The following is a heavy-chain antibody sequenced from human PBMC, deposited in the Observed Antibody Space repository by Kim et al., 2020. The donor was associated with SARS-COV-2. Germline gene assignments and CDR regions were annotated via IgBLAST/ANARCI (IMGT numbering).Heavy chain of an antibody. J-gene: IGHJ6*02. V-gene: IGHV1-24*01. D-gene: IGHD5-12*01. CDR3: ATGDGGYSGYRDAYYYYYGMDV. CDR2: FDPEDGET. CDR1: GYTLTELS. Sequence: ASVKVSCKVSGYTLTELSMHWVRQAPGKGLEWMGGFDPEDGETIYAQKFQGRVTMTEDTSTDTAYMELSSLRSEDTAVYYCATGDGGYSGYRDAYYYYYGMDVWGQGTTVTVSS.